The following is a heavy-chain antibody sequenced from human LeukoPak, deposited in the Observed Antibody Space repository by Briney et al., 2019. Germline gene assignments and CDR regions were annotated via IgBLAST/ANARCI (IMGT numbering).Heavy chain of an antibody. D-gene: IGHD1-26*01. CDR2: IYYSGST. J-gene: IGHJ4*02. CDR1: GGSISSYY. V-gene: IGHV4-59*12. CDR3: ARTSGSSGSIDY. Sequence: SETLSLTCTVSGGSISSYYWSWIRQPPGKGLEWIGYIYYSGSTNYNPSLKSRVTISVDTSKNQFSLKLSSVTAADTAVYYCARTSGSSGSIDYWGQGTLVTVSS.